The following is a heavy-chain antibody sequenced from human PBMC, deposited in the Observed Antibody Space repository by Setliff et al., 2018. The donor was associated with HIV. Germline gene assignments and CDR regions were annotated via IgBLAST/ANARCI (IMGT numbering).Heavy chain of an antibody. Sequence: PSETLSLTCTVSGVSISNYYWSWIRQPPGKGLEWIGYMYYSGNTNYNPSLKSRVTISVDTSKSQFSLKLNSVTAADTAVYYCARDVGLCGVDCWPYFYLDLWGRGNLVTVSS. D-gene: IGHD2-21*02. V-gene: IGHV4-59*01. CDR3: ARDVGLCGVDCWPYFYLDL. CDR2: MYYSGNT. J-gene: IGHJ2*01. CDR1: GVSISNYY.